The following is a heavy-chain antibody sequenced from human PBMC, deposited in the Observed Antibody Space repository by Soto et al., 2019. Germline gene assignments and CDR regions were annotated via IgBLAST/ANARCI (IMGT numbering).Heavy chain of an antibody. J-gene: IGHJ5*02. CDR2: ISNDGSNN. Sequence: GGSLRLSCAASGFRFSGYGMHWARQAPGKGLEWLAAISNDGSNNYYGDSVQGRFTISRVNSKNTLYLQINSIRAEDTDVYYCAKHRECVHNNGWPQGSWEQGTQVTVSA. D-gene: IGHD6-19*01. V-gene: IGHV3-30*18. CDR3: AKHRECVHNNGWPQGS. CDR1: GFRFSGYG.